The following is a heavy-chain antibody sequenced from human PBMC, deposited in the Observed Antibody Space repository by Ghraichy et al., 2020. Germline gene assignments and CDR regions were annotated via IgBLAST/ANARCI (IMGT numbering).Heavy chain of an antibody. J-gene: IGHJ5*02. CDR3: AREARYLAVAGTSWFDP. Sequence: SETLSLTCTVSGGSVSSGSYYWSWIRQPPGKGLEWIGYIYYSGSTNYNPSLKSRVTISVDTSKNQFSLKLSSVTAADTAVYYCAREARYLAVAGTSWFDPWGQGTLVTVSS. D-gene: IGHD6-19*01. V-gene: IGHV4-61*01. CDR2: IYYSGST. CDR1: GGSVSSGSYY.